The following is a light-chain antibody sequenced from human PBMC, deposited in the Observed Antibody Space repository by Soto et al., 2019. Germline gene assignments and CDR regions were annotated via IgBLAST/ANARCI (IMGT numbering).Light chain of an antibody. V-gene: IGKV3-11*01. Sequence: EIVLTQSPVTLSLSPGERATLSCRASQSVRTYLAWYQVKPGQAPRLLIYDASSRASGVPARFSGSGSGTDFTLTISSLDPEDFALYYCQQRNSWPPITFGQGTRLEIK. CDR2: DAS. CDR1: QSVRTY. CDR3: QQRNSWPPIT. J-gene: IGKJ5*01.